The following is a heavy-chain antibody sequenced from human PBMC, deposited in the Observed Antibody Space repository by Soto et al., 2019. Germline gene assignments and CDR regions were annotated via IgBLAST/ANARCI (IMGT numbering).Heavy chain of an antibody. Sequence: QVQLVQSGAEVKKPGSSVKVSCKASGGTFGSYTISWVRQAPGQGLEWMGRIIPILGIANYAQKFQGRVTITADNSTSTAYMELSSLIYEDTAVYYCARMLEPAAIISDAFDIWGQGTMVTVSS. CDR2: IIPILGIA. J-gene: IGHJ3*02. CDR3: ARMLEPAAIISDAFDI. D-gene: IGHD2-2*01. V-gene: IGHV1-69*02. CDR1: GGTFGSYT.